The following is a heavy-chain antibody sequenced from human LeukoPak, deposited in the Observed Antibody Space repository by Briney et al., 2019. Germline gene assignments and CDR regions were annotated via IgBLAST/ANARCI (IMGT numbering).Heavy chain of an antibody. J-gene: IGHJ3*02. CDR1: GYTFTSYD. V-gene: IGHV1-8*01. Sequence: ASVKVSCKASGYTFTSYDINWVRQATGQGLEWMGWMNTNSGNTGYAQKFQGRVTMTRNTSISTAYMELSSLRSEDTAVYYCARGQGVVVVAADHDAFDNWGQGTMVTVSS. CDR2: MNTNSGNT. D-gene: IGHD2-15*01. CDR3: ARGQGVVVVAADHDAFDN.